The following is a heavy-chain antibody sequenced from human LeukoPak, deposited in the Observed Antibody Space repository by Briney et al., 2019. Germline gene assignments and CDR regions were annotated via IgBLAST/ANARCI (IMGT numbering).Heavy chain of an antibody. V-gene: IGHV3-48*04. CDR3: ARRAYSSGWYFFDY. J-gene: IGHJ4*02. D-gene: IGHD6-19*01. CDR1: GFTFSSYG. Sequence: PGGSLRLSCAASGFTFSSYGMHWVRQAPGKGLEWVSYISSSGSTIYYADSVKGRFTISRDNAKNSLFLQMNSLRAEDTAVYYCARRAYSSGWYFFDYWGQGTLVTVSS. CDR2: ISSSGSTI.